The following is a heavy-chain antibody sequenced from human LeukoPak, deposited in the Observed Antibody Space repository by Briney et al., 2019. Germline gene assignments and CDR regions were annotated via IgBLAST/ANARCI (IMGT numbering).Heavy chain of an antibody. V-gene: IGHV3-30*02. Sequence: SGGSLRLSCAASGFTFSSYGMHWVRQAPGKGLEWVAFIRYDGSNKYYADSVKGRFTISRDNSKNTLYLQMNSLRAEDTAVYYCARKMPGGGYSGYDYYFDYWGQGTLVTVSS. CDR1: GFTFSSYG. D-gene: IGHD5-12*01. CDR2: IRYDGSNK. CDR3: ARKMPGGGYSGYDYYFDY. J-gene: IGHJ4*02.